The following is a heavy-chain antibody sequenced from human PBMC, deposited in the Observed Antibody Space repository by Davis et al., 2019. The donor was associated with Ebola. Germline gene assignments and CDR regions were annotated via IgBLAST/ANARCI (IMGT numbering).Heavy chain of an antibody. Sequence: GESLKISCAASGFTFSSYWMSWVRQAPGKGLEWVSSISSSSHYIYYADSLKGRFTISRDNAKNSLYLQLNSLRAEDTAVYYCARDLVWAGYFYGMDVWGQGTTVTVSS. V-gene: IGHV3-21*01. J-gene: IGHJ6*02. D-gene: IGHD5/OR15-5a*01. CDR1: GFTFSSYW. CDR3: ARDLVWAGYFYGMDV. CDR2: ISSSSHYI.